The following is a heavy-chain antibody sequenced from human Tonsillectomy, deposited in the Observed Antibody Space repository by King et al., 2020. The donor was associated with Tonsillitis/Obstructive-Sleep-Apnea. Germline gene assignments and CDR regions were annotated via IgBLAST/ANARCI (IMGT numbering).Heavy chain of an antibody. Sequence: VQLQQWGAGLLKPSETLSLTCAVYGGSCSGYYWSWIRQPPGKGMDWIGESNHSGSTNYNPSLKSRVTISVDTSKNQFSLKLSSVTAADTAVYYCARGRFTIFGVVISPYYFDYWGQGTLVTVSS. D-gene: IGHD3-3*01. CDR3: ARGRFTIFGVVISPYYFDY. J-gene: IGHJ4*02. CDR2: SNHSGST. V-gene: IGHV4-34*01. CDR1: GGSCSGYY.